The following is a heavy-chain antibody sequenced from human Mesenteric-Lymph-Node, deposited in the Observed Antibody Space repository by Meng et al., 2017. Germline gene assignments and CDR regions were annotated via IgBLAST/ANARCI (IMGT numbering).Heavy chain of an antibody. CDR2: FDPEDGET. CDR3: ASRSLTVVTPSLGYYGMDV. CDR1: GYTLTELS. Sequence: ASVKVSCKVSGYTLTELSMHWVRQAPGKGLEWMGGFDPEDGETIYAQKFQGRVTITADKSTSTAYMELSSLRSEDTAVYYCASRSLTVVTPSLGYYGMDVWGQGTTVTVSS. V-gene: IGHV1-24*01. J-gene: IGHJ6*02. D-gene: IGHD4-23*01.